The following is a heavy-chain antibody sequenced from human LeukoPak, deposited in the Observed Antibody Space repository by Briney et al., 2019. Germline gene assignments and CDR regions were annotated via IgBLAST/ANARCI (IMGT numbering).Heavy chain of an antibody. CDR3: ARHGGIGPKRDYFDY. D-gene: IGHD3-16*01. J-gene: IGHJ4*02. CDR1: AYTFTRYG. V-gene: IGHV1-18*01. CDR2: LSTDNGDT. Sequence: ASVKVSCKAYAYTFTRYGISWVRQAPGQGLEWMGWLSTDNGDTNYAQKFQGRVTMTTDTSTTTAHMELRSLTSDDTAIYYCARHGGIGPKRDYFDYWGPGTLVTVSS.